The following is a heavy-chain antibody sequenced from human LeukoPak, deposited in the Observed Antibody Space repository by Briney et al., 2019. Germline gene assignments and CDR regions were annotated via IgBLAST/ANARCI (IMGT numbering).Heavy chain of an antibody. D-gene: IGHD3-10*01. J-gene: IGHJ3*01. Sequence: GGSLRLSCAASGFTFDDYAMHWVRQAPGKGLEWVSGISWNAGSIGYADSVKGRFAISKDNAKNSLYLHMNSLRAEDTALYYCAKDTAPYGSGSFDYWGQGTMVTVSS. CDR3: AKDTAPYGSGSFDY. CDR2: ISWNAGSI. CDR1: GFTFDDYA. V-gene: IGHV3-9*01.